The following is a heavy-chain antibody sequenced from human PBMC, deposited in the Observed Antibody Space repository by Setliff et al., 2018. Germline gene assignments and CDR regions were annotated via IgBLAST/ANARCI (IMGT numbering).Heavy chain of an antibody. J-gene: IGHJ4*02. D-gene: IGHD6-19*01. V-gene: IGHV3-30*02. CDR2: IRPDGSNK. CDR1: GFTFSGYG. CDR3: ARLQFYSSGWYRDDY. Sequence: HGESLKISCAASGFTFSGYGIHWVRQAPGKGLEWVAFIRPDGSNKYYADFVKGRFTISRDNSKNTLYLQMNSLRVEDTAVYYCARLQFYSSGWYRDDYWGQGTLVTVSS.